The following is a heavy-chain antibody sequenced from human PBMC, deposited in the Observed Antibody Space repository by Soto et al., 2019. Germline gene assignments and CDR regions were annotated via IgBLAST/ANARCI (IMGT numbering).Heavy chain of an antibody. CDR2: IYHTGRT. Sequence: QAQLQEMGPGLVKPSQTLTITCTVSGDSVNSAYWSWIRQLPGKGLEWMGNIYHTGRTFYNPSLKSRVAISIDTSKPLFSLKMRSVTAADTAVYYCARTDAYNSSFFDSWGLGTVVTVSS. CDR1: GDSVNSAY. J-gene: IGHJ4*02. D-gene: IGHD6-6*01. CDR3: ARTDAYNSSFFDS. V-gene: IGHV4-31*03.